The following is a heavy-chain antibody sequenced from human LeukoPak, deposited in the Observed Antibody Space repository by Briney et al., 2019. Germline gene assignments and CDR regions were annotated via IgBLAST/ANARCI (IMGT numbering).Heavy chain of an antibody. CDR2: ISWNSGSI. Sequence: GWSLRLSCAASGFTFDDYAMHWVRQAPGKGLEWVSGISWNSGSIGYADSVKGRFTISRDNAKNSLYLQMNSLRAEDTALYYCAKQTYYYDSSGSPGGAFDIWGQGTMVTVSS. CDR1: GFTFDDYA. D-gene: IGHD3-22*01. J-gene: IGHJ3*02. V-gene: IGHV3-9*01. CDR3: AKQTYYYDSSGSPGGAFDI.